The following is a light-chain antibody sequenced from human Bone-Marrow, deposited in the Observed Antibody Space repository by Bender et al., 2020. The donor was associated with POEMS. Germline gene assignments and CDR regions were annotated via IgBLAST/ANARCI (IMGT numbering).Light chain of an antibody. J-gene: IGLJ2*01. Sequence: SYVLTQPHSVSVAPGQTATLTCSGEKLQGNSACWYQQQPGQSPLLVIYRDVKRPSGVPERISGSNSGNTATLTVSSVEAGDEGDYYCQVWDTSSAHVVFGGGTKLTVL. CDR1: KLQGNS. CDR3: QVWDTSSAHVV. CDR2: RDV. V-gene: IGLV3-1*01.